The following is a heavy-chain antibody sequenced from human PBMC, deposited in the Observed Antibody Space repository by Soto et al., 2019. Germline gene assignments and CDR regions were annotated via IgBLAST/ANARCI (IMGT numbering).Heavy chain of an antibody. J-gene: IGHJ2*01. D-gene: IGHD2-15*01. V-gene: IGHV3-11*05. CDR3: AIKSATESFDF. Sequence: QVQLVESGGGLVKPGGSQRLSCAASGFSFSNYFMSWIRQAPGKGPEWISYISSSSTYTTYADSVKGRFTISRDNAKNLLYLQMNSLRAEDKALYYCAIKSATESFDFWGRGTLVTVSS. CDR2: ISSSSTYT. CDR1: GFSFSNYF.